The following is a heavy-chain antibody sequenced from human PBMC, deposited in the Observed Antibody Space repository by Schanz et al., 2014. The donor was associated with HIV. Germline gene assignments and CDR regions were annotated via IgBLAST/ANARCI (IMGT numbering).Heavy chain of an antibody. CDR1: GFTFSGYG. J-gene: IGHJ6*02. D-gene: IGHD3-16*02. V-gene: IGHV3-74*01. CDR2: ISSDGRTT. CDR3: ARDYRDLQEFYYGMDV. Sequence: VQLVESGGGAVQPGQSLRVSCAASGFTFSGYGLHWVRQAPGEGLVWVSRISSDGRTTIYADYVKGRFTISRDNAKKTLYLQMNSLRAEDTAVYYCARDYRDLQEFYYGMDVWGQGTTVSVS.